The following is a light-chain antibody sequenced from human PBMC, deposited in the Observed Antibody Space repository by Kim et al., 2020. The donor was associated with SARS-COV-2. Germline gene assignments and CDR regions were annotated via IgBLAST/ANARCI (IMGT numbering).Light chain of an antibody. CDR3: QAWDSSTASYV. CDR2: QDS. V-gene: IGLV3-1*01. J-gene: IGLJ1*01. CDR1: KLGDKY. Sequence: SYELTQPPSVSESPGQTASITCSGDKLGDKYACWYQQKPGQSPVLVIYQDSKRPSGIPERFSGSNSGNTATLTISGTQAMDEADYYCQAWDSSTASYVFGTGTKVTVL.